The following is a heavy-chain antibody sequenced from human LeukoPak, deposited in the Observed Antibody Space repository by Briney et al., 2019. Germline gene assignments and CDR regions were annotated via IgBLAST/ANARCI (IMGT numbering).Heavy chain of an antibody. V-gene: IGHV1-18*01. CDR2: ISAYNGNT. CDR1: GYTFTSYG. D-gene: IGHD6-13*01. Sequence: ASVKVSCKASGYTFTSYGISWVRQAPGQGLEWMGWISAYNGNTNYAQKLQGRVTMTTDTSTSTAYMELRSLRSDDTAVYYCARCGISSSFYYYYYYYMDVWGKGTTVTVSS. CDR3: ARCGISSSFYYYYYYYMDV. J-gene: IGHJ6*03.